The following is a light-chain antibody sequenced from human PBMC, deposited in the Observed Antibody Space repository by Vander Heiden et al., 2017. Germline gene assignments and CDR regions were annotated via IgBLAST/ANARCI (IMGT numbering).Light chain of an antibody. J-gene: IGKJ1*01. Sequence: EIVMTQAPATLSVSPGERATLSCRASQSVNSILSWYQQNPGQAPTRLIYGASSRASASPPRFSGRRSGTEFTLTISSLLAEDFAVYYCQQYDNWPPWTFGQGTKVEIK. V-gene: IGKV3-15*01. CDR1: QSVNSI. CDR2: GAS. CDR3: QQYDNWPPWT.